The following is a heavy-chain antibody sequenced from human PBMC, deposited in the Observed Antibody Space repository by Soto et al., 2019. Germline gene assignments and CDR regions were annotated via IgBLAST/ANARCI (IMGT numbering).Heavy chain of an antibody. CDR3: ARDHESFQPYYYYGMDV. J-gene: IGHJ6*02. CDR1: GYTFTSYY. Sequence: ASVKVSCKASGYTFTSYYMHWVRQAPGQGLEWMGIINPSGGSTSYAQKFQGRVTMTRDTSTSTVYMELSSLRSEDTAVYYCARDHESFQPYYYYGMDVWGQGTTVTVSS. V-gene: IGHV1-46*01. CDR2: INPSGGST.